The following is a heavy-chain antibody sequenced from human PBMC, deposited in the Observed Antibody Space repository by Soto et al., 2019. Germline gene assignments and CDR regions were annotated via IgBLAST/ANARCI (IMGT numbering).Heavy chain of an antibody. CDR2: ISPYNGNT. Sequence: QLVQSGPEVKKPGASVKVSCKASGYAFSTYTISWVRQAPGQGLEWMGWISPYNGNTKYTQKLQGRLTMTTDTSTSTAYMELRSLRSDDTAVYFCARADYGVDDYWGQGTLVPVSS. CDR3: ARADYGVDDY. J-gene: IGHJ4*02. CDR1: GYAFSTYT. D-gene: IGHD3-16*01. V-gene: IGHV1-18*01.